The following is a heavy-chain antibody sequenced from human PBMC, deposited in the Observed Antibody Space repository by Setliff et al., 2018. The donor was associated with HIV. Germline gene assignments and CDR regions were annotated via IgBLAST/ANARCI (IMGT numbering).Heavy chain of an antibody. J-gene: IGHJ6*02. D-gene: IGHD2-15*01. Sequence: PSETLSLTCTVSGGSISSGSYYWSWIRQPAGKGLEWIGHIYTSGSTNYNPSLKSRGTISVDTSTNQFSLRLTSATAADTAIYYCARKAADVSGGGMDVWGQGTTVTVSS. CDR2: IYTSGST. CDR1: GGSISSGSYY. V-gene: IGHV4-61*09. CDR3: ARKAADVSGGGMDV.